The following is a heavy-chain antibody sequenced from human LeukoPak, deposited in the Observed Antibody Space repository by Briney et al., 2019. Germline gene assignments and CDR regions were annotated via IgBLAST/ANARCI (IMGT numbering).Heavy chain of an antibody. CDR3: ASPSLGYGSGSYIDAFDI. CDR2: ISSSGSTI. Sequence: GGSLRLSCAASGFTFSDYYMSWIRQAPGKGLEWVSYISSSGSTIYYADSVKGRFTISRDNAKNSLYLQMNGLRAEDTAVYYCASPSLGYGSGSYIDAFDIWGQGTMVTVSS. J-gene: IGHJ3*02. D-gene: IGHD3-10*01. V-gene: IGHV3-11*01. CDR1: GFTFSDYY.